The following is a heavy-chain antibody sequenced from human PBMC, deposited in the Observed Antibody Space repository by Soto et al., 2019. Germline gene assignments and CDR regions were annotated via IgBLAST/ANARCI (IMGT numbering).Heavy chain of an antibody. CDR3: AKGSMVRDYYYYYMDV. Sequence: GGSLILSCVASGFTFSSYSMSWVRQAPGKGLEWVSAISGSGGSTYYADSVKGRFTISRDNSKNTLYLQMNSLRAEDTAVYYCAKGSMVRDYYYYYMDVWGKGTTVTVSS. J-gene: IGHJ6*03. V-gene: IGHV3-23*01. CDR2: ISGSGGST. CDR1: GFTFSSYS. D-gene: IGHD3-10*01.